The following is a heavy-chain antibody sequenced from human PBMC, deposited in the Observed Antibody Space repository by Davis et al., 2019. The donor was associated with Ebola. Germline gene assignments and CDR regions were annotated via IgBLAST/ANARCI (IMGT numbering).Heavy chain of an antibody. CDR2: INHSGST. Sequence: SETLSLTCAVYGGSFSGYYWSWIRQPPEKGLEWIGEINHSGSTNYNPSLKSRVTISVDTSKNQFSLKLSSVTAADTAVYYCARVRDERFLEWLYIDYWGQGTLVTVSS. CDR1: GGSFSGYY. V-gene: IGHV4-34*01. J-gene: IGHJ4*02. D-gene: IGHD3-3*01. CDR3: ARVRDERFLEWLYIDY.